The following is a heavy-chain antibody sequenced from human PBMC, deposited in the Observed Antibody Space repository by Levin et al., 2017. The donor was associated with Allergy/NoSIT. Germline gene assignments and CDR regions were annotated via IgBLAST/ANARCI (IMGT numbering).Heavy chain of an antibody. CDR3: ARDGDYVAFDI. Sequence: GGSLRLSCKASGGTFSSYAISWVRQAPGQGLEWMGGIIPIFGTANYAQKFQGRVTITADESTSTAYMELSSLRSEDTAVYYCARDGDYVAFDIWGQGTMVTVSS. D-gene: IGHD4-17*01. CDR2: IIPIFGTA. CDR1: GGTFSSYA. J-gene: IGHJ3*02. V-gene: IGHV1-69*01.